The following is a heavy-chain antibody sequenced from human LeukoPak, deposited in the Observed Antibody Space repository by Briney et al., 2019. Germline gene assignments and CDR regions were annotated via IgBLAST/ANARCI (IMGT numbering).Heavy chain of an antibody. CDR1: GVTFSTYS. CDR3: VKGGQNFDFWRFDY. D-gene: IGHD3-3*01. V-gene: IGHV3-23*01. J-gene: IGHJ4*02. CDR2: ISGSGGST. Sequence: GGSLRLSCEASGVTFSTYSMNWVRQALGKGLEWVSSISGSGGSTYYADSVKGRFSISRDNSKNTLDLQMTSLRAEDTALYYCVKGGQNFDFWRFDYWGQGTLVAVSS.